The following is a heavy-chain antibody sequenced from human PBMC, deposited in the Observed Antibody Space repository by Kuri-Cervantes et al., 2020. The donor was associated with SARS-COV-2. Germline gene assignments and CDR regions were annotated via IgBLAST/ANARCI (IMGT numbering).Heavy chain of an antibody. CDR1: GFTFSSYW. J-gene: IGHJ5*02. D-gene: IGHD6-13*01. CDR3: ASGQRNSSSWLRSHHPPPWFDP. Sequence: GESLKISCAASGFTFSSYWMHWVRQAPGKGLVWVSRINSDGSSTSYADSVKGRFTISRDNAKNSLYLQMNSLRAEDTAVYYCASGQRNSSSWLRSHHPPPWFDPWGQGTLVTVSS. V-gene: IGHV3-74*01. CDR2: INSDGSST.